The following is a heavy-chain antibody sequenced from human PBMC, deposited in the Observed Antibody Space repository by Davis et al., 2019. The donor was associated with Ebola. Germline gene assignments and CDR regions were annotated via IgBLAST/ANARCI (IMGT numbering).Heavy chain of an antibody. CDR1: GFTFSSYG. V-gene: IGHV3-30*03. Sequence: GESLKISCAASGFTFSSYGMHWVRQAPGKGLEWVAVISYDGSNKYYADSVKGRFTISRDNSKNTLYLQMNSLRAEDTAVYYCSGTGGGTDYWGQGTLVTVSS. CDR2: ISYDGSNK. J-gene: IGHJ4*02. D-gene: IGHD2-8*02. CDR3: SGTGGGTDY.